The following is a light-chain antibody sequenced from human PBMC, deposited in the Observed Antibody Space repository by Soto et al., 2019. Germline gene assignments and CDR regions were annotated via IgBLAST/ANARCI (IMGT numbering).Light chain of an antibody. CDR2: DVS. Sequence: QSALTQPASVSGSPGQSITIXCXXXXXDVXGYNYVSWYQQHPGKAPKLMIYDVSNRPSGVSNRFSGSKSGNTASLTISGLQAEDEADYYCSSYTSSSTWVFGGGTKLTVL. CDR3: SSYTSSSTWV. V-gene: IGLV2-14*01. CDR1: XXDVXGYNY. J-gene: IGLJ2*01.